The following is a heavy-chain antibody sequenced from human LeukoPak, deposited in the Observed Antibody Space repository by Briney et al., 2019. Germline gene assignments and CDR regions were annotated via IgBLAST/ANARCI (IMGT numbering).Heavy chain of an antibody. CDR2: IYYGGST. V-gene: IGHV4-59*01. Sequence: SETLSLTCTVSGGSISSYYWSWIRQPPGKGLEWIGYIYYGGSTNYNPSLKSRVTISVDTSKNQFSLKLSSVTAADTAMYYCARDRGSPYYYDSSGLFDYWGQGTLVTVSS. CDR1: GGSISSYY. D-gene: IGHD3-22*01. CDR3: ARDRGSPYYYDSSGLFDY. J-gene: IGHJ4*02.